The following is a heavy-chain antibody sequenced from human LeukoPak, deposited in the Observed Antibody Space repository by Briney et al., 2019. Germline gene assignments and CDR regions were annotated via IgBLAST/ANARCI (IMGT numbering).Heavy chain of an antibody. Sequence: ASVKVSCKASGYTFTGYYMHWVRQAPGQGLEWMGIINPSGGSTSYAQKFQGRVTMTRDMSTSTVYMELSSLRSEDTAVYYCARRGGRAAAGNKRTPNWFDPWGQGTLVTVSS. J-gene: IGHJ5*02. V-gene: IGHV1-46*01. CDR3: ARRGGRAAAGNKRTPNWFDP. D-gene: IGHD6-13*01. CDR2: INPSGGST. CDR1: GYTFTGYY.